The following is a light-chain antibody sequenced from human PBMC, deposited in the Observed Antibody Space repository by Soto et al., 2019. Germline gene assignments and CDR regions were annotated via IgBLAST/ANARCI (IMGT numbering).Light chain of an antibody. CDR2: LNSDGSH. V-gene: IGLV4-69*01. Sequence: QLVLTQSPSASASLGVSVKLTSTLSSGHSSYAIAWHQQQPEKGPRYLMKLNSDGSHSKGDGIPDRFSGSSSGAERYLTISSLQSEDEADYYCQTWGTGIMVFGGGTKLTVL. CDR3: QTWGTGIMV. J-gene: IGLJ2*01. CDR1: SGHSSYA.